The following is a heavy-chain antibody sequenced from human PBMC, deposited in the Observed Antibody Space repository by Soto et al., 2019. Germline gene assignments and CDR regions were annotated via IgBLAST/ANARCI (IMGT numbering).Heavy chain of an antibody. J-gene: IGHJ3*01. Sequence: GGSLRLSCGASGFTFSSYDIHWVRQAPGKGLEWVALISYDGSRKYYADSVKGLFTISRDNSKNTLYLQVNSLRAEDTAVYYCAKAYSGPFDVWGQGTMVTVSS. CDR2: ISYDGSRK. D-gene: IGHD1-26*01. CDR3: AKAYSGPFDV. CDR1: GFTFSSYD. V-gene: IGHV3-30*18.